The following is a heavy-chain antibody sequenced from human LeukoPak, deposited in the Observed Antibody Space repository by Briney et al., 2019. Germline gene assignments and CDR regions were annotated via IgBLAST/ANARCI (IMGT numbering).Heavy chain of an antibody. CDR3: AREGWYEGLLFDY. V-gene: IGHV4-38-2*02. D-gene: IGHD6-19*01. CDR2: IYHSGST. Sequence: PSETLSLTCTVSGYSISSGYYWGWIRQPPGKGLEWIGSIYHSGSTYYNPSLKSRVTISVDTSKYQFSLKLSSVTAADTAVYYCAREGWYEGLLFDYWGQGTLVTVSS. CDR1: GYSISSGYY. J-gene: IGHJ4*02.